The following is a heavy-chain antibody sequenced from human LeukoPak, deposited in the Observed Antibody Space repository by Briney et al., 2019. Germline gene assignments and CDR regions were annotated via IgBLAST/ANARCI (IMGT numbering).Heavy chain of an antibody. Sequence: SETLSLTCAVYGGSFSGYYWSWIRRPPGKGLEWIGEINHSGSTNYNPSLKSRVTISVDTSKNQFSLKLSSVTAADTAAYYCARGGFVRTDLYYFDYWGQGTLVTVSS. CDR1: GGSFSGYY. V-gene: IGHV4-34*01. CDR3: ARGGFVRTDLYYFDY. J-gene: IGHJ4*02. D-gene: IGHD3-10*01. CDR2: INHSGST.